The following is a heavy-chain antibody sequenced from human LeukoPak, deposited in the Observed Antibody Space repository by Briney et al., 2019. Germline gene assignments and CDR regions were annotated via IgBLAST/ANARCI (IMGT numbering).Heavy chain of an antibody. CDR1: GGSIYSGSYY. CDR2: IYTSGST. CDR3: ARDRRDGYNLYYFDL. Sequence: SETLSLTCTVSGGSIYSGSYYWSWIRQPAGKGLEWIGRIYTSGSTNYNPSLKSRVTISVDTSKNQFSLKLSSVTAADTAVYYCARDRRDGYNLYYFDLWGQGTLVTVSS. V-gene: IGHV4-61*02. D-gene: IGHD5-24*01. J-gene: IGHJ4*02.